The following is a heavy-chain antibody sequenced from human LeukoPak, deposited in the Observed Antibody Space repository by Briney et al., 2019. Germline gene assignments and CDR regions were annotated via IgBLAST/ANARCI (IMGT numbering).Heavy chain of an antibody. CDR1: GFTVSSNY. V-gene: IGHV3-53*01. CDR2: IYSGGST. CDR3: ARDARSEGDMGIASFDM. J-gene: IGHJ3*02. D-gene: IGHD3-16*01. Sequence: RPGGSLRLSCAASGFTVSSNYMSWVRQAPGKGLEWVSVIYSGGSTYYADSVKGRFTISRDNGKDSVYLQMKSLRVEDTAVYYCARDARSEGDMGIASFDMWGQGTMVAVSS.